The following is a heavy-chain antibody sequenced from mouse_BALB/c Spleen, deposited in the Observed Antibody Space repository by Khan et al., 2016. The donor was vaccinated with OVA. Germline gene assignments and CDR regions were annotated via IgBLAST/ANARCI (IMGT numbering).Heavy chain of an antibody. CDR2: IWGDGST. Sequence: QVQLKQSGPALVAPSQSLSITCTVSGFSLTSYGVNGVRQPPGKGLEWLGVIWGDGSTNYHSVLISRLSISKDNSKSQVFLKLNSLQTDDTATYYCVKQNYGTLYAMDYWGQGTAVTVSS. D-gene: IGHD2-1*01. J-gene: IGHJ4*01. CDR3: VKQNYGTLYAMDY. CDR1: GFSLTSYG. V-gene: IGHV2-3*01.